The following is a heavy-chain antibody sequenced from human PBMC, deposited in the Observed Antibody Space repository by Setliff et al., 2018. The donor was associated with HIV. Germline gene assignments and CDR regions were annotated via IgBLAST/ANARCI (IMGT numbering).Heavy chain of an antibody. Sequence: KASGYTFTSYGISWVRQAPGQGLEWMGWISAYNGNTNYAQKLQGRVTMTTDTSTSTAYMELRSLRSDDTAVYYCARGPPIVVVPAALLTFDYWGQGTLVTVSS. CDR3: ARGPPIVVVPAALLTFDY. V-gene: IGHV1-18*01. CDR2: ISAYNGNT. J-gene: IGHJ4*02. D-gene: IGHD2-2*01. CDR1: GYTFTSYG.